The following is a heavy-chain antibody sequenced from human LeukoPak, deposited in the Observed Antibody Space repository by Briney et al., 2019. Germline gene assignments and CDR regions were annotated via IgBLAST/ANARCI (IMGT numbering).Heavy chain of an antibody. CDR2: IYYSGST. CDR1: GGSISSGGYY. J-gene: IGHJ4*02. CDR3: ARDRPASSGMDY. D-gene: IGHD3-10*01. Sequence: SETLSLTCTVSGGSISSGGYYWSWIRQHPGKGLEWIGHIYYSGSTYCNPSLKSRVTISVDTSKNQFSLKLSSVTAADTAVYYCARDRPASSGMDYWGQGILVTVSS. V-gene: IGHV4-31*03.